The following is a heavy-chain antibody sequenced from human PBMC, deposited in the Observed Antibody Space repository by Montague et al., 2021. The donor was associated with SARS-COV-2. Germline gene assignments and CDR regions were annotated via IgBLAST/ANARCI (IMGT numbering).Heavy chain of an antibody. J-gene: IGHJ6*02. CDR1: GGSISSGDYY. V-gene: IGHV4-39*07. CDR2: IYYSGST. D-gene: IGHD4-17*01. Sequence: SETLSLTCTVSGGSISSGDYYWGWIRQPPGKGPEWIGSIYYSGSTYYNPSLKSRVTISVDTSKNQFSLKLSSVTAADTAVYYCARDYGDYGSGYYYGMDVWGQGTTVTVSS. CDR3: ARDYGDYGSGYYYGMDV.